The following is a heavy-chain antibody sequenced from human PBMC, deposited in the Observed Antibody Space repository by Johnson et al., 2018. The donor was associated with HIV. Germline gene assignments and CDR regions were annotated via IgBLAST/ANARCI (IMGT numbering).Heavy chain of an antibody. D-gene: IGHD1-26*01. CDR2: IRYDGSNK. J-gene: IGHJ3*02. Sequence: QMLLVESGGGVVQPGRSLRLSCAASGFTFSSYAMHWVRQAPGKGLEWVAFIRYDGSNKYYADSVKGRFTISRDNSKNTLYLQMNSLRAEDTAVYYCAKDLLTEREDDAFDIWGQGTMVTVSS. CDR3: AKDLLTEREDDAFDI. V-gene: IGHV3-30*02. CDR1: GFTFSSYA.